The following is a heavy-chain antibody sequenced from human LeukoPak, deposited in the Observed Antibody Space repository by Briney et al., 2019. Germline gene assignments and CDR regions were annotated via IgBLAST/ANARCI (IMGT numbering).Heavy chain of an antibody. J-gene: IGHJ4*02. CDR3: ASYSSSSGFEDY. D-gene: IGHD6-6*01. CDR2: FDPEDGET. CDR1: GYTLTELS. V-gene: IGHV1-24*01. Sequence: ASVKVSCKVSGYTLTELSMHWVRQAPGKGLEWMGGFDPEDGETIYAQKFQGRVTMTEDTSTDTAYMELSSLRSEDTAVYYCASYSSSSGFEDYWGQGTLVTVSS.